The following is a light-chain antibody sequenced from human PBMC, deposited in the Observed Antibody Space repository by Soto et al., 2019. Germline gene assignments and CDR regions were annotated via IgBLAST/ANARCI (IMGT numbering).Light chain of an antibody. CDR1: QSVSSY. CDR3: QQYSISPRT. J-gene: IGKJ1*01. CDR2: GAS. Sequence: EIGLTQSPGTLSLSPGERATLSCRASQSVSSYLAWYQQKPGQAPRLLIYGASSRATGIPDRFSGSGSGTDFTLTISRLEPEDFAVYYCQQYSISPRTFGQGTKVEIK. V-gene: IGKV3-20*01.